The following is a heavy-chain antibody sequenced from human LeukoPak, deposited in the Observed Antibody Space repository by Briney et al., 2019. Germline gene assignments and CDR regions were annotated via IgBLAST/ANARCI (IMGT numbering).Heavy chain of an antibody. J-gene: IGHJ4*02. CDR2: ISGSGGST. V-gene: IGHV3-23*01. CDR1: GFTFSSYA. D-gene: IGHD1-26*01. CDR3: ARGVANIVGARFPFDY. Sequence: GGSLRLSCAASGFTFSSYAMSWVRQAPGKGLEWVSAISGSGGSTYYADSVKGRFTISRDNAKNSLYLQMNSLRAEDTAVYYCARGVANIVGARFPFDYWGQGTLVTVSS.